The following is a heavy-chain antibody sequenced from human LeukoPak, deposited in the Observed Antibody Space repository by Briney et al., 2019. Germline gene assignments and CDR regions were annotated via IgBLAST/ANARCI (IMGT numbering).Heavy chain of an antibody. Sequence: GGSLRLSCAASGFTFSSYAMSWVRQAPGKGLEWVSAISGSGGSTYYADSVKGRFTISRDNSKNTLYLQMNSLRAEDTAVYYCAKMALGYCSSTSCYGLDYWGQGTLVTVSS. CDR1: GFTFSSYA. D-gene: IGHD2-2*01. J-gene: IGHJ4*02. V-gene: IGHV3-23*01. CDR3: AKMALGYCSSTSCYGLDY. CDR2: ISGSGGST.